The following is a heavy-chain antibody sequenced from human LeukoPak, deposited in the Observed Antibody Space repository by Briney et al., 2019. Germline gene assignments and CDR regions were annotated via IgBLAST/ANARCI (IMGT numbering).Heavy chain of an antibody. V-gene: IGHV3-30*03. CDR1: GFTFSSYG. CDR3: ARGRVAGNWYFDL. CDR2: ISYDGSNK. J-gene: IGHJ2*01. D-gene: IGHD6-19*01. Sequence: PGRSLRLSCAASGFTFSSYGMHWVRQAPGKGLEWVAVISYDGSNKYYADSVKGRFTISRDNSKNTLYLQMNSLRAEDTAVYYCARGRVAGNWYFDLWGRGTLVTVSS.